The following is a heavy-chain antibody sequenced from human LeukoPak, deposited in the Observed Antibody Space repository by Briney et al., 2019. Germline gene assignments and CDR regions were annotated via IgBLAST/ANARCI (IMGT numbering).Heavy chain of an antibody. D-gene: IGHD3-9*01. J-gene: IGHJ3*02. CDR3: ARDQPYYDTRREFRAFDI. CDR2: IYYSGST. CDR1: GGSISSSSYY. Sequence: PSETLSLTCTVSGGSISSSSYYWGWIRQPPGKGLEWIGSIYYSGSTYYNPSLKSRVTISVDRSKNQFSLKLSSVTAADTAVYYCARDQPYYDTRREFRAFDIWGQGTMVTVSS. V-gene: IGHV4-39*07.